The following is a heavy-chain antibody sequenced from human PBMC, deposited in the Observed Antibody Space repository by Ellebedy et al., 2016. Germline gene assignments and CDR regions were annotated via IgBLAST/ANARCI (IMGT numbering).Heavy chain of an antibody. CDR2: IYHSGST. Sequence: SETLSLXCTVSGYSISSGYYWGWIRQPPGKGLEWIGSIYHSGSTYYNPSLKSRVIISVDTSKNQFSLKLSSVTAADTAVYYCARAQLWGEPSFDYWGQGTLVTVSS. CDR3: ARAQLWGEPSFDY. D-gene: IGHD3-10*01. CDR1: GYSISSGYY. J-gene: IGHJ4*02. V-gene: IGHV4-38-2*02.